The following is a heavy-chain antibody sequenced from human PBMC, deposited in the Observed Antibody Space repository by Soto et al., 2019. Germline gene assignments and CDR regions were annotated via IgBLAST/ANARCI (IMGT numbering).Heavy chain of an antibody. CDR1: GFTFSSYG. CDR3: AKERSRYSGSYPLFDY. Sequence: GGSLRLSCAASGFTFSSYGMHWVRQAPGKGLEWVAVISYDGSNKYYADSVKGRFTISRDNSKNTLYLQMNSLRAEDTAVYYCAKERSRYSGSYPLFDYWGQGTLVTVSS. V-gene: IGHV3-30*18. D-gene: IGHD1-26*01. J-gene: IGHJ4*02. CDR2: ISYDGSNK.